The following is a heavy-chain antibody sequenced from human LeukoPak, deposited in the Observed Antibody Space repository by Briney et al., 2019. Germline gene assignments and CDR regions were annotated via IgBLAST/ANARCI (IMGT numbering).Heavy chain of an antibody. CDR3: ARAAAAAPAEYFQH. CDR2: IYYSGST. V-gene: IGHV4-59*01. D-gene: IGHD6-13*01. CDR1: GGSISSYY. Sequence: SETLSLTCTVSGGSISSYYWSWIRQPPGKGQEWIGYIYYSGSTNYNPSLKSRVTISVDTSKNQFSLKVSSVTAADTAVYYCARAAAAAPAEYFQHWGQGTLVTVSS. J-gene: IGHJ1*01.